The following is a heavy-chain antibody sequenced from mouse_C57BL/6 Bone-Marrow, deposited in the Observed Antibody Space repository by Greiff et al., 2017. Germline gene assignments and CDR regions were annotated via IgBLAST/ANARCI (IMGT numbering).Heavy chain of an antibody. CDR2: IYPGGGYT. Sequence: QVQLQQSGAELVRPGTSVKMSCKASGYTFTNYWIGWAKQRPGHGLEWIGDIYPGGGYTNYNEMFKGKATLTADKSSSTAYMQFSSLTSEDSAIYYCARVDGYSYFDYWGQGTTLTVSS. D-gene: IGHD2-3*01. CDR3: ARVDGYSYFDY. V-gene: IGHV1-63*01. CDR1: GYTFTNYW. J-gene: IGHJ2*01.